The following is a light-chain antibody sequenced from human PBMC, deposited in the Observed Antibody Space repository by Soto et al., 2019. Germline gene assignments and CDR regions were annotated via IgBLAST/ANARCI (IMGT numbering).Light chain of an antibody. CDR3: SSYAGSNNVI. CDR2: ELT. V-gene: IGLV2-8*01. Sequence: QSALTQPPSASGAPGQSVTISFTGTSSDIGGYDYVSWFQHHPGRAPKLMIYELTKRPSGVPDRFSGSSSGNTASLTVSGLQAEDEADYYCSSYAGSNNVIFGGGTKLTVL. J-gene: IGLJ2*01. CDR1: SSDIGGYDY.